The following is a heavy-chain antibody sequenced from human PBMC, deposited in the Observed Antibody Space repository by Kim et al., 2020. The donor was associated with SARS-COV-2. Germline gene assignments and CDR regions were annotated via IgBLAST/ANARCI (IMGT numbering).Heavy chain of an antibody. J-gene: IGHJ3*02. D-gene: IGHD4-17*01. Sequence: VKGRFTISRDNAKNSLYLQMNSLRAEDTAVYYCARASSPDYGGPRGAFDIWGQGTMVTVSS. CDR3: ARASSPDYGGPRGAFDI. V-gene: IGHV3-48*03.